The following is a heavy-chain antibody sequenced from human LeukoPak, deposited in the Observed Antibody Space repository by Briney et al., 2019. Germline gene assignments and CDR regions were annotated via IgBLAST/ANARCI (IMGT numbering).Heavy chain of an antibody. CDR1: GGSFSGYY. CDR2: INHSGST. CDR3: GTTRYYYRGMDV. D-gene: IGHD1-7*01. J-gene: IGHJ6*02. Sequence: SETLSLTCAIYGGSFSGYYWSWIRQPPGKGLEWLGEINHSGSTKYNPSLKSRVTISLDMSKKRFSLRLTSVSAADTAAYYCGTTRYYYRGMDVWGQGTTVTVSS. V-gene: IGHV4-34*01.